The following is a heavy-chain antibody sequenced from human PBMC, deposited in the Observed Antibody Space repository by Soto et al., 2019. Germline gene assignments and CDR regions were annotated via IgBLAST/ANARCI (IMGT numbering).Heavy chain of an antibody. D-gene: IGHD2-15*01. V-gene: IGHV4-59*08. J-gene: IGHJ4*02. Sequence: SETLSLTCTVSGGSISSYYWSWIRQPPGKGLEWIGYIYYSGSTNYNPSLKSRVTISVDTSKNQFSLKLSSVTAADTAVYYCARHVLDCSGGSCYSDLFDYWGQGTLVTVSS. CDR2: IYYSGST. CDR3: ARHVLDCSGGSCYSDLFDY. CDR1: GGSISSYY.